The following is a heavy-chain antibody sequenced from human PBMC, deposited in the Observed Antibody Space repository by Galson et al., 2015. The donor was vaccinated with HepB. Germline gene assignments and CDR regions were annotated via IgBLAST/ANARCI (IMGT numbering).Heavy chain of an antibody. CDR3: AKPPSSAVYHWLVHSYFAY. CDR2: IRSDGGST. D-gene: IGHD6-19*01. V-gene: IGHV3-43*01. Sequence: SLRLSCAASGFTFDDYTMHWVRQAPGKGLEWVALIRSDGGSTHYADSVKGRFTISRDNSKNSLYLQMNSLRTEDTALYYCAKPPSSAVYHWLVHSYFAYWVQGTLVTVSS. CDR1: GFTFDDYT. J-gene: IGHJ4*02.